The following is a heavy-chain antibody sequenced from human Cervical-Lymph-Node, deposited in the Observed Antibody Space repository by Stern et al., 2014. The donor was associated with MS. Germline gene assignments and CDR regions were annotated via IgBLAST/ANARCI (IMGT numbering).Heavy chain of an antibody. D-gene: IGHD3-3*01. Sequence: DQLVESGGGVVQPGRSLRLSCAASGFTFSSYAMHLVRQAPGKGLEWVAVISYDGSNKYYADSVKGRFTISRDNSKNTLYLQMNSLRAEDTAVYYCARDLLTYYDFWSGQNPFDYWGQGTLVTVSS. CDR3: ARDLLTYYDFWSGQNPFDY. J-gene: IGHJ4*02. CDR1: GFTFSSYA. V-gene: IGHV3-30-3*01. CDR2: ISYDGSNK.